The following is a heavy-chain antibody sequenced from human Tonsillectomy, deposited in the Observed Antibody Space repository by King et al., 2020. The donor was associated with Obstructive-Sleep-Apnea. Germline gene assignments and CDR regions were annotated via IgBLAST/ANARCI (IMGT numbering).Heavy chain of an antibody. CDR3: ASGFSLIAVAGRGFDY. CDR2: INSDGSST. D-gene: IGHD6-19*01. Sequence: VQLVESGGGLVQPGGSLRLSCAASGFTFSSYRMHWVRQAPGKGLVWVSRINSDGSSTSYADSVKGRFTISRDNAKNTLYLQMNSLRAEDTAVYYCASGFSLIAVAGRGFDYWGQGTLVTVSS. CDR1: GFTFSSYR. V-gene: IGHV3-74*01. J-gene: IGHJ4*02.